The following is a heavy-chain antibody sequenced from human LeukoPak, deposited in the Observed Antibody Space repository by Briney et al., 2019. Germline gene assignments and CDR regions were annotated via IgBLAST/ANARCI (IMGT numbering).Heavy chain of an antibody. V-gene: IGHV4-38-2*02. D-gene: IGHD5-12*01. CDR1: GYSISSGDY. CDR3: AGATEATTHFDY. CDR2: IYHSGNT. Sequence: PSETPSLTCTVSGYSISSGDYWGWIRQPPGKGLEWIGSIYHSGNTYYNPPLKSRVTISVDTSKNQFSLRLSSVTAADTAVYYCAGATEATTHFDYWGQGTLVPVSS. J-gene: IGHJ4*02.